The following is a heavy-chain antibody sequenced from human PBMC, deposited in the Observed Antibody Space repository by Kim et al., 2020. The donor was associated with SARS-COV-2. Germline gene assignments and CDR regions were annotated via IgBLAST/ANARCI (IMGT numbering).Heavy chain of an antibody. D-gene: IGHD2-15*01. Sequence: GGSLRLSCAASGFTFSDYYMSWIRQAPGKGLEWVSYISSSGSTIYYADSVKGRFTISRDNAKNSLYLQMNSLRAEDTAVYYCARDRGVVVVDATPYYGMDVWCQGTTVTVSS. J-gene: IGHJ6*02. CDR3: ARDRGVVVVDATPYYGMDV. CDR1: GFTFSDYY. CDR2: ISSSGSTI. V-gene: IGHV3-11*01.